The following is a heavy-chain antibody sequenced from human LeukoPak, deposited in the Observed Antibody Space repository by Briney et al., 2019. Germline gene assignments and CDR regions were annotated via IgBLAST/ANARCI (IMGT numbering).Heavy chain of an antibody. CDR2: INHSGST. J-gene: IGHJ5*02. Sequence: ASETLSLTCAVYGGSFSGYYWSWIRQPPGKGLEWIGGINHSGSTNYNPSLKSRVTISVDTSKNQFSLKLSSVTAADTAVYYCARKLYCSSTSCSNWFDPWGQGTLVTVSS. CDR1: GGSFSGYY. CDR3: ARKLYCSSTSCSNWFDP. D-gene: IGHD2-2*01. V-gene: IGHV4-34*01.